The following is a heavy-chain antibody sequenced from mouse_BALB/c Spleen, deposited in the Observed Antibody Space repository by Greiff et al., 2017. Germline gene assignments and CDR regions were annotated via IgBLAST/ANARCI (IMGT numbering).Heavy chain of an antibody. CDR1: GYSFTSDYA. CDR3: ARREEVRRGDAMDY. J-gene: IGHJ4*01. Sequence: EVKLQESGPGLVKPSQSLSLTCTVTGYSFTSDYAWYLIRQFPGNKLEWIGYISYSGSTSYNPSLKSRISITRDTSKNQFFLQLHTVTTEDTATYYWARREEVRRGDAMDYWGQGTSVTVSS. D-gene: IGHD2-14*01. CDR2: ISYSGST. V-gene: IGHV3-2*02.